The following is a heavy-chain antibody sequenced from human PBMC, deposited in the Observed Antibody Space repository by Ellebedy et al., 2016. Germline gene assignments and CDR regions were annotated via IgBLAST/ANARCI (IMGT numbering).Heavy chain of an antibody. CDR2: IYSSGST. CDR3: ARGRGSGWPPVYYYGMDV. J-gene: IGHJ6*02. D-gene: IGHD6-19*01. Sequence: GSLRLSCTVSGVSVSSDNSYWTWIRQPPGKGLEWIGYIYSSGSTNYNPSLKSRVTISVDTSKQQFSLNLRSVTAADTAVYYCARGRGSGWPPVYYYGMDVWGQGITVTVSS. V-gene: IGHV4-61*01. CDR1: GVSVSSDNSY.